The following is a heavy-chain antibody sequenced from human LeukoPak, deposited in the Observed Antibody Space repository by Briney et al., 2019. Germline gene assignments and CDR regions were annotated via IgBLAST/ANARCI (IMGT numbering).Heavy chain of an antibody. CDR3: TTDVPYLGFQDYYGMDV. CDR1: GFTFTNVY. D-gene: IGHD2-2*01. J-gene: IGHJ6*02. V-gene: IGHV3-15*01. CDR2: IKSKTDGGTT. Sequence: GGSLRLSCVASGFTFTNVYMSWVRQAPGKGLEWVGRIKSKTDGGTTDYAAPVKGRFTISRDDSKNTLYLQMNSLKTEDTAVYCCTTDVPYLGFQDYYGMDVWGQGTTVTVSS.